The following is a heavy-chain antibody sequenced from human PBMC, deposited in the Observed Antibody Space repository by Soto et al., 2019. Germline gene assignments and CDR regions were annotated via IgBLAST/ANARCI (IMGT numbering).Heavy chain of an antibody. D-gene: IGHD2-15*01. CDR2: ISWDGGST. CDR3: AKDRGYCSGGSSFIYYYCMDV. Sequence: GGSLRLSCAASGFTFDDYTMHWVRQAPGKGLEWVSLISWDGGSTYYADSVKGRFTISRDNSKNSLYLQMNSLRTEDTALYYCAKDRGYCSGGSSFIYYYCMDVWGQGTTVTVSS. J-gene: IGHJ6*02. V-gene: IGHV3-43*01. CDR1: GFTFDDYT.